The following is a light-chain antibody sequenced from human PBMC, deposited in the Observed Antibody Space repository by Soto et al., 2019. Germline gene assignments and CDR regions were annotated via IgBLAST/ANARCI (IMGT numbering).Light chain of an antibody. Sequence: EIVLPQSPGTLSLSPGERATLSCRASQSVSSSYLAWYQQKTGQAPRLLIYGASSRATGIPDRFSGSGSGTDFTLTISRLEPEDFAVYYCQQYGRTFGQGTKVEIK. CDR3: QQYGRT. J-gene: IGKJ1*01. CDR2: GAS. V-gene: IGKV3-20*01. CDR1: QSVSSSY.